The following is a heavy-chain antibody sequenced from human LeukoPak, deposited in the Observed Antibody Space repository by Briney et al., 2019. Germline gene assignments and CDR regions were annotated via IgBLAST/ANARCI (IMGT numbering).Heavy chain of an antibody. CDR3: ARRQHFLELLGDHGVDVDY. V-gene: IGHV4-39*01. CDR2: IYYSGST. D-gene: IGHD1-26*01. CDR1: GVSISSSSYY. Sequence: SETLSLTCTVSGVSISSSSYYWGWIRQPPGKGLEWIGSIYYSGSTYYNPSLKSRVTISVDTSKNQFSLKLSSVTAADTAVYYCARRQHFLELLGDHGVDVDYWGQGTLVTVCS. J-gene: IGHJ4*02.